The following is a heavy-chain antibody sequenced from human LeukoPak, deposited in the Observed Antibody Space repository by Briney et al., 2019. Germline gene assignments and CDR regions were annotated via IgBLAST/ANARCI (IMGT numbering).Heavy chain of an antibody. Sequence: ASVKVSCKASGGTFSSYAISWVRQAPGQGLEWMGGIIPIFGTANYAQKFQGRVTITADESTSTAYMELSSLRSEDTAVYYCVKDARGAAAADDALDLWGQGTVVTVSS. V-gene: IGHV1-69*13. CDR3: VKDARGAAAADDALDL. J-gene: IGHJ3*01. D-gene: IGHD6-13*01. CDR2: IIPIFGTA. CDR1: GGTFSSYA.